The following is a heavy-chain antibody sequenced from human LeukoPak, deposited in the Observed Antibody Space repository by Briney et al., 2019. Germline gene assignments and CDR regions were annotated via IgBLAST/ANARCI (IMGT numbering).Heavy chain of an antibody. CDR3: ARGGRDGYNSYYFDY. Sequence: GESLKISCKGSGYSFTSYWIGWVRPMPGKGLEWMGIIYPGDADTRYSPSFQGQVTISADKSISTAYLQWSSLKASDTAMYYCARGGRDGYNSYYFDYWGQGTLVTVSS. J-gene: IGHJ4*02. CDR1: GYSFTSYW. D-gene: IGHD5-24*01. V-gene: IGHV5-51*01. CDR2: IYPGDADT.